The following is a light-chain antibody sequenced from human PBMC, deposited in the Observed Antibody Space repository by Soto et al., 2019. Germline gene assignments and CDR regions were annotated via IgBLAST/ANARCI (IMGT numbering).Light chain of an antibody. V-gene: IGLV2-11*01. J-gene: IGLJ1*01. Sequence: QSVLTQPRSVSGSPGQSVTISCTGTSSDVGGYNYVSWYQQHPGKAPKLMIYDVSKRPSGVPDRFSGSKSGNTASLTISGLQADDEADYYCCSYAGSYTYVFGTGTKVTGL. CDR2: DVS. CDR3: CSYAGSYTYV. CDR1: SSDVGGYNY.